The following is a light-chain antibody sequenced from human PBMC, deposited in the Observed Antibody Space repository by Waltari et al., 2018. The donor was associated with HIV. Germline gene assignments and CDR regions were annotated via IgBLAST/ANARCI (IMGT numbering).Light chain of an antibody. CDR3: QSYDSTLSAWV. Sequence: QSVLRQPPSVSGAPGQRVTISCTGSRSNIGAGYEVHWYQQLPGAAPKLLIFGYTVRPSGVPDRFSGSKSGTSASLAISGLQAEDEADYYCQSYDSTLSAWVFGGGTKLTVL. J-gene: IGLJ3*02. V-gene: IGLV1-40*01. CDR1: RSNIGAGYE. CDR2: GYT.